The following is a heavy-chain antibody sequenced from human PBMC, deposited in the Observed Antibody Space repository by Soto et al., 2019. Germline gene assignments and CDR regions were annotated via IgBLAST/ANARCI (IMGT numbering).Heavy chain of an antibody. V-gene: IGHV3-30-3*01. CDR2: ISYDGSNK. CDR3: ARVVRSSSVYYYGMDV. D-gene: IGHD6-6*01. CDR1: GFTFSSYA. J-gene: IGHJ6*02. Sequence: VGSLRLSCAASGFTFSSYAMHWVRQAPGKGLEWVAVISYDGSNKYYADSVKGRFTISRDNSKNTLYLQMNSLRAEDTAVYYCARVVRSSSVYYYGMDVWGQGTTVTVSS.